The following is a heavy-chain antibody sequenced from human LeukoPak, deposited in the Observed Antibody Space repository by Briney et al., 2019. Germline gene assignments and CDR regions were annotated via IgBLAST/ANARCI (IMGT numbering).Heavy chain of an antibody. CDR3: ARDGSDYGDYFDY. CDR1: GFTFSSYS. CDR2: INWNGGST. D-gene: IGHD4-17*01. Sequence: GGSLRLSCAASGFTFSSYSMNWVRQAPGKGLEWVSGINWNGGSTGYADSVKGRFTISRDNAKNSLYLQMNSLRAEDTALYYCARDGSDYGDYFDYWGQGTLVTVSS. J-gene: IGHJ4*02. V-gene: IGHV3-20*04.